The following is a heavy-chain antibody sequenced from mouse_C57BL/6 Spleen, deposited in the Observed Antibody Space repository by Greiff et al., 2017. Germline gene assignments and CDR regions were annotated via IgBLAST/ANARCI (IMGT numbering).Heavy chain of an antibody. CDR3: ERNNYDYGQFAY. Sequence: EVQLQQSGPELVKPGASVKMSCKASGYTFTDYNMHWVKQSRGKSLEWIGYINPNNGGTSYNQKFKGKATVTVNKSTSTAYMGLSSLKSEDSSVYCCERNNYDYGQFAYWGQGTLVTVSA. CDR2: INPNNGGT. V-gene: IGHV1-22*01. D-gene: IGHD2-4*01. CDR1: GYTFTDYN. J-gene: IGHJ3*01.